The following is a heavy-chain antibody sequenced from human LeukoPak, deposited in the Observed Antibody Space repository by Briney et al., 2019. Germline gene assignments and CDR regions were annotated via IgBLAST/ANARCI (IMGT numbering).Heavy chain of an antibody. D-gene: IGHD6-13*01. V-gene: IGHV1-69*01. J-gene: IGHJ4*02. Sequence: ASVKVPCKASGGTFSSYAISWVRQAPGQGLEWMGGIIPIFGTANYAQKFQGRVTITADESTSTAYMELSSLRSEDTAVYYCARDNGYSSSWSFDYWGQGTLVTVSS. CDR2: IIPIFGTA. CDR1: GGTFSSYA. CDR3: ARDNGYSSSWSFDY.